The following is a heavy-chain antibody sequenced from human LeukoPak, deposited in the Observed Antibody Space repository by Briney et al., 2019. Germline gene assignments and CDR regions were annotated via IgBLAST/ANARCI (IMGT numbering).Heavy chain of an antibody. V-gene: IGHV1-69*04. D-gene: IGHD1-1*01. CDR2: IIPIFGIA. J-gene: IGHJ5*02. Sequence: VASVKVSCKASGGTFSSYAIGWVRQAPGQGLEWMGRIIPIFGIANYAQTFKGRVTITADKATSTAYMELSSLRSEDTAVYYCASRQTGTTSGSWFDPWGQGTLVTVSS. CDR1: GGTFSSYA. CDR3: ASRQTGTTSGSWFDP.